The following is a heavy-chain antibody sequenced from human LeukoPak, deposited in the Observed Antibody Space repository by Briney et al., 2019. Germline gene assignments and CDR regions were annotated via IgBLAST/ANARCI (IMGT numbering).Heavy chain of an antibody. CDR3: AQSSVGATEADFDY. V-gene: IGHV3-53*03. Sequence: GGSLRLSCAASGFTFSSYAMSWVRQAPGRGLEWVSVIFSGGIRYYADSVKGRFTISRDNSKNTLYLQMNSLRAEDTAVYYCAQSSVGATEADFDYWGQGTLVTVSS. J-gene: IGHJ4*02. CDR2: IFSGGIR. CDR1: GFTFSSYA. D-gene: IGHD1-26*01.